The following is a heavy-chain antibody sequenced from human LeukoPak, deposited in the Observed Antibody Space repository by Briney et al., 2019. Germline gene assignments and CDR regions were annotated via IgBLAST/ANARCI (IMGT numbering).Heavy chain of an antibody. CDR2: IKQDGSEK. CDR1: GFTFSSYW. V-gene: IGHV3-7*03. Sequence: GGSLRLSCAASGFTFSSYWMSWVRQAPGKGLEWVANIKQDGSEKYYVDSVEGRFTISRDNAKNSLYLQMNSLRAEDTAVYYCAREGRRPPYYYYYMDVWGKGTTVTISS. CDR3: AREGRRPPYYYYYMDV. J-gene: IGHJ6*03.